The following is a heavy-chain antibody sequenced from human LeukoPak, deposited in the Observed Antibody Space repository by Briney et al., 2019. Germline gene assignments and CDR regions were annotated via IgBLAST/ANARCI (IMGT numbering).Heavy chain of an antibody. CDR2: INPKSGAT. J-gene: IGHJ4*02. V-gene: IGHV1-2*02. D-gene: IGHD5-18*01. CDR3: ARGYSYGSKTMPTLDY. Sequence: GASVKVSCKSSGYTFTGYYMHWVRQAPGQGLEWMGWINPKSGATNYAQKFQGRVTMTRDTSISTAYMELSRLRSEDTAVYYCARGYSYGSKTMPTLDYWGQGTLVTVSS. CDR1: GYTFTGYY.